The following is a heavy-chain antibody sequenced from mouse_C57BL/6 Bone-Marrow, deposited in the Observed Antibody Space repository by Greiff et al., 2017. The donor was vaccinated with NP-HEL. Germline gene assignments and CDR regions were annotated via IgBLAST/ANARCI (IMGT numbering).Heavy chain of an antibody. Sequence: QVQLQQPGAELVKPGASVKLSCKASGYTFTSYWMHWVKQRPGQGLEWIGMIHPNSGSTNYNEKFKSKATLTVDKSSSTAYMQLSSLTSEDSAVYDSARANPHYYGSSYDWYFGGWGTGTTVTVSS. CDR1: GYTFTSYW. CDR2: IHPNSGST. D-gene: IGHD1-1*01. V-gene: IGHV1-64*01. CDR3: ARANPHYYGSSYDWYFGG. J-gene: IGHJ1*03.